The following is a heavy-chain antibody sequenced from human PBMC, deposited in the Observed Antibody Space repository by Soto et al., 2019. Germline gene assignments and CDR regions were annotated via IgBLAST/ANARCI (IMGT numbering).Heavy chain of an antibody. CDR1: GGSFSGYY. V-gene: IGHV4-34*01. J-gene: IGHJ6*02. Sequence: SETLSLTCAVYGGSFSGYYWSWIRQPPGKGLEWIGEVHQSGYTSYNPSLKSRVTTSVDTSKNQFSLKLTSVTAADTAVYYCAREEYYYDSSGYYYGYYYGMDVWGQGTTVTVSS. D-gene: IGHD3-22*01. CDR2: VHQSGYT. CDR3: AREEYYYDSSGYYYGYYYGMDV.